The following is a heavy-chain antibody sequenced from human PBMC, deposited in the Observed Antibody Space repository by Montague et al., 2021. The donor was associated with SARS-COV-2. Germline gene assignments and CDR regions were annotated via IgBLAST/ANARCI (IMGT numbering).Heavy chain of an antibody. V-gene: IGHV5-10-1*01. CDR1: EYSFTSYW. J-gene: IGHJ5*02. CDR3: ARQNTYYYGSGSYLGWFDP. D-gene: IGHD3-10*01. Sequence: QSGAEVKKPGESLRISCKGSEYSFTSYWISWVRQMPGKGLEWMGRIDPSDSYTNYSPSFQGHVTISADKSISTAYLQWSSLKASDTAMYYCARQNTYYYGSGSYLGWFDPWGQGTLVTVSS. CDR2: IDPSDSYT.